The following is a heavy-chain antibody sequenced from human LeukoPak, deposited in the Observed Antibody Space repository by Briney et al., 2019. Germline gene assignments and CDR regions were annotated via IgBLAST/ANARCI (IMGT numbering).Heavy chain of an antibody. CDR3: ARTARRNIVGATNDAFDI. J-gene: IGHJ3*02. V-gene: IGHV3-7*01. D-gene: IGHD1-26*01. CDR1: GFTFSSYW. Sequence: GGSLRLSCAASGFTFSSYWMSWVRQAPGKGLEWVANIKQDGSEKYYVDSVKGRFTISRDNAKNSLYLQMNSLRAEDTAVYYCARTARRNIVGATNDAFDIWGQGTMVTVSS. CDR2: IKQDGSEK.